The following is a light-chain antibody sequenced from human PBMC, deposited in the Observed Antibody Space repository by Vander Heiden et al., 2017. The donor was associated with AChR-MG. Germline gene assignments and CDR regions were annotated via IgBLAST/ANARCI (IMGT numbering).Light chain of an antibody. CDR3: LQDKGWRLT. CDR1: QSVSSN. V-gene: IGKV3D-15*01. Sequence: DIVMTQSPATRSVSPGKRVTLPCRGSQSVSSNLAWYQHKPGQAPRLLIQGASMRASGVPARFSGSGSGTEFTLNISSLQSEDFAVYYCLQDKGWRLTFGGGTKVEI. CDR2: GAS. J-gene: IGKJ4*01.